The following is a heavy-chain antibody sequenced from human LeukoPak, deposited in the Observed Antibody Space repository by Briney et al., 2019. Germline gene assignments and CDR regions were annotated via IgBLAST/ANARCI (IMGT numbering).Heavy chain of an antibody. J-gene: IGHJ4*02. CDR2: IYYSGST. CDR3: ARVNPAVADHFDY. D-gene: IGHD6-19*01. V-gene: IGHV4-59*01. CDR1: GGSFSGYY. Sequence: SETLSLTCAVYGGSFSGYYWSWIRQPPGKGLEWIGYIYYSGSTNYNPSLKSRVTISVDTSKNQFSLKLYSVTAADTAVYYCARVNPAVADHFDYWGQGTLVTVSS.